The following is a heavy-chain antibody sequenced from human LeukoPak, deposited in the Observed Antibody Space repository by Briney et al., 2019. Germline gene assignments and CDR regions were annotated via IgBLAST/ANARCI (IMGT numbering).Heavy chain of an antibody. CDR3: ARASDYVWGSYRYRPYYYYMDV. Sequence: SVKVSCKASGGTFSSYAISWVRHAPGQGIEWMGGIIPIFGTVNYAQKFQGRVTITTDESTSTAYMELSSLRSEDTAVYYCARASDYVWGSYRYRPYYYYMDVWGKGTTVTVSS. V-gene: IGHV1-69*05. CDR2: IIPIFGTV. CDR1: GGTFSSYA. D-gene: IGHD3-16*02. J-gene: IGHJ6*03.